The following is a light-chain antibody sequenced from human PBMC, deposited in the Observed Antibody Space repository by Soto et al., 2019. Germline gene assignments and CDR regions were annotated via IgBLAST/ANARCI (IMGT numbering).Light chain of an antibody. CDR2: EVT. Sequence: VRTQPASVSGYPGQSITISCTGTSSDIGSHDYVSWYQHHPGKAPKLIIYEVTNRPSGVSDRFSGSKSGSTASLTISGLQAEDEADYHCTSYTSNTALVFGTGTKVTVL. V-gene: IGLV2-14*01. CDR3: TSYTSNTALV. CDR1: SSDIGSHDY. J-gene: IGLJ1*01.